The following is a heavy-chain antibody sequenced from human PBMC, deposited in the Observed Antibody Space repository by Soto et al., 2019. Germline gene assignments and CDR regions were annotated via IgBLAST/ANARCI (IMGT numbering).Heavy chain of an antibody. V-gene: IGHV1-69*13. Sequence: ASVKVSCKASGGTFSSYAISWVRQAPGQGLEWMGGIIPIFGTANYAQKFQGRVTITADESTSTAYMELGSLRSEDTAVYYCGGIAAAGHYYYYGMDVWGQGTTVTVSS. CDR2: IIPIFGTA. J-gene: IGHJ6*02. D-gene: IGHD6-13*01. CDR3: GGIAAAGHYYYYGMDV. CDR1: GGTFSSYA.